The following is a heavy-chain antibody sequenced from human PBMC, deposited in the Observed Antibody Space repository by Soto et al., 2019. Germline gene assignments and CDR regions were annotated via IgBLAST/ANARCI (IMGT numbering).Heavy chain of an antibody. CDR2: ILALFRKT. CDR3: ARDRETTLQQLHNVFAL. D-gene: IGHD1-1*01. CDR1: EDTFSSYG. J-gene: IGHJ3*01. V-gene: IGHV1-69*13. Sequence: SVKVSCKGSEDTFSSYGVSWVRQAPGQGLEWMGGILALFRKTNYAEKFQGRLTITADGSTNTAYMELTNLRSEDTAVYYCARDRETTLQQLHNVFALWGQGTMVTVSS.